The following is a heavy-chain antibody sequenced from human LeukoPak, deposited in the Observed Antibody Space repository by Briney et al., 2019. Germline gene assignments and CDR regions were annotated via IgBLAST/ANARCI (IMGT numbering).Heavy chain of an antibody. CDR2: IYYSGSA. CDR1: GGSINNYY. V-gene: IGHV4-59*01. D-gene: IGHD1-14*01. CDR3: ARGRYWFDP. J-gene: IGHJ5*02. Sequence: PSETLSLTCTVSGGSINNYYWSWIRQPPGKGLEWIGYIYYSGSANYNPSLKSRVTISLDTSKNQFSLKLSSVTAADTAVYYCARGRYWFDPWGQGTLVTVSS.